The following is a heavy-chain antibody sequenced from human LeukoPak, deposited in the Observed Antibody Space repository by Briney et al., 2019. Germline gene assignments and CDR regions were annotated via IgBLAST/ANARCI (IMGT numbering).Heavy chain of an antibody. CDR3: ARGVVAVAAIDY. J-gene: IGHJ4*02. V-gene: IGHV3-30*03. CDR2: TSNDETKR. Sequence: PGRSLRLSCAASGFAFSTYVMHWVRQAPGKWLEWVAITSNDETKRFYADSVKGRFTISRDNSKNTLHLHMNSLRVEDTAVYYCARGVVAVAAIDYWGQGILVTVSS. CDR1: GFAFSTYV. D-gene: IGHD2-15*01.